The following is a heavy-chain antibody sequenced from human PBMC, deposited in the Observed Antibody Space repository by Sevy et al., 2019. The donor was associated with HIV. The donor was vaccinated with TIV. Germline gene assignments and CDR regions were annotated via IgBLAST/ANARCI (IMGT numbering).Heavy chain of an antibody. J-gene: IGHJ4*02. Sequence: GGSLRLSCAASGFTFSSYSMNWVRQAPGKGLEWVSSISSSSSYIYYADSVKGRFTISRDNAKNSLYLQMNSLRAEDTAVYYCARVPIFGVANFDYWGQGTLVTVSS. CDR1: GFTFSSYS. CDR3: ARVPIFGVANFDY. V-gene: IGHV3-21*01. CDR2: ISSSSSYI. D-gene: IGHD3-3*01.